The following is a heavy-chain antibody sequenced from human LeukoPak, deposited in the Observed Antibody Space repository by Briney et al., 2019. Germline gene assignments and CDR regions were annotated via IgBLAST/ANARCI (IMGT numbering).Heavy chain of an antibody. CDR1: GFTFSSYA. J-gene: IGHJ4*02. V-gene: IGHV3-23*01. Sequence: PGGSLRLSCAASGFTFSSYARSWVRQAPGKGLEWVSAISGIGGSTYYADSVKGRFTISRDNSKNTLYLQMNSLRAEATAVYYCATDWGATTVTSFDYWGQGTLVTVSS. D-gene: IGHD4-17*01. CDR2: ISGIGGST. CDR3: ATDWGATTVTSFDY.